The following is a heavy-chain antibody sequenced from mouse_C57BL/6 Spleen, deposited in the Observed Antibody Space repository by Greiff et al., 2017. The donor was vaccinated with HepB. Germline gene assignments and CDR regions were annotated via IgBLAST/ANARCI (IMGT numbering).Heavy chain of an antibody. D-gene: IGHD3-2*02. J-gene: IGHJ2*01. Sequence: VKRVESGGDLVKPGGSLKLSCAASGFTFSSYGMSWVRQTPDKRLEWVATISSGGSYTYYPDSVKGRVTSSRDNAKNTLYLQMSSLKSEDTAMYYCARHPTAQSYFDYWGQGTTLTVSS. CDR1: GFTFSSYG. CDR2: ISSGGSYT. V-gene: IGHV5-6*01. CDR3: ARHPTAQSYFDY.